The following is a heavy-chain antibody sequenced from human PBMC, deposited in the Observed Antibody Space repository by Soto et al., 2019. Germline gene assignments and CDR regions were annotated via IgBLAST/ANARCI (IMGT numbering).Heavy chain of an antibody. Sequence: SETLSLTCTVSGGSISSYYWSWIRRPPGKGLEWIGYIYYSGSTNYNPSLKSRVTISVDTSKNQFSLKLSSVTAADTAVYYCARHPSRRYYDSSGYYYPLVYGMDVWGQGTTVTVSS. D-gene: IGHD3-22*01. CDR1: GGSISSYY. V-gene: IGHV4-59*08. J-gene: IGHJ6*02. CDR3: ARHPSRRYYDSSGYYYPLVYGMDV. CDR2: IYYSGST.